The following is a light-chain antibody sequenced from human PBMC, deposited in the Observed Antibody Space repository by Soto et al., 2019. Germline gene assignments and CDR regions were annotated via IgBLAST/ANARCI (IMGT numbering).Light chain of an antibody. CDR2: AAS. CDR1: QGISNS. J-gene: IGKJ3*01. Sequence: DIQMTQSPSSLSASVGDRVTITCRASQGISNSLAWYQQKPGEVPNLLIYAASTLQSGVPSRFSGSGSGTDFTLTISSLQPEDVATYCCQKYNTGPFTFGPGTKVDIK. CDR3: QKYNTGPFT. V-gene: IGKV1-27*01.